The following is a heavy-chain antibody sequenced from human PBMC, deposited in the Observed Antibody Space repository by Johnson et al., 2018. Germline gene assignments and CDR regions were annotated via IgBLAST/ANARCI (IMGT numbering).Heavy chain of an antibody. D-gene: IGHD3-22*01. V-gene: IGHV3-30-3*01. J-gene: IGHJ3*02. CDR2: ISYDGSNK. CDR3: ARGGYYDSSGYYGVAFDI. Sequence: QLVESGGGVVQPGRSLRLSCAASGFTFSSYAMHWVRQAPGKGLEWVAVISYDGSNKYYADSVKGRFTISRDNSKNTLYLQMNSLRAEETGVYYCARGGYYDSSGYYGVAFDIWGQGTMVTVSS. CDR1: GFTFSSYA.